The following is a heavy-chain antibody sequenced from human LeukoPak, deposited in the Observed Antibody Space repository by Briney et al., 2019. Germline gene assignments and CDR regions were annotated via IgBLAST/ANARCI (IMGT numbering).Heavy chain of an antibody. D-gene: IGHD3-10*01. CDR2: ISRSSDYM. V-gene: IGHV3-21*01. CDR3: ARDPDYYGSGSYFVFDY. Sequence: GGSLRLSCVASGFTFSTYRLNWVRQAPGKGLEWVSSISRSSDYMYYANSVKGRFTISRDNAKNSLYLQMNSLRAEDTAVYYCARDPDYYGSGSYFVFDYWGQGTLVTVSS. J-gene: IGHJ4*02. CDR1: GFTFSTYR.